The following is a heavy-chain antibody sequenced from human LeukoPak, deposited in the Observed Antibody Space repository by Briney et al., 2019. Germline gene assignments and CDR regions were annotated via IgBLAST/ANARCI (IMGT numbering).Heavy chain of an antibody. Sequence: GASVKVSCKASGYTFIDYYMHWVRQAPGQGLEWMGRINPNSGGTNYAQKFQGRVTMTRDTSISTAYMELSRLRSDDTAVYYCARDHYGYSSGSGFDCWGQGILVTVSS. J-gene: IGHJ4*02. CDR2: INPNSGGT. D-gene: IGHD3-10*01. CDR3: ARDHYGYSSGSGFDC. CDR1: GYTFIDYY. V-gene: IGHV1-2*06.